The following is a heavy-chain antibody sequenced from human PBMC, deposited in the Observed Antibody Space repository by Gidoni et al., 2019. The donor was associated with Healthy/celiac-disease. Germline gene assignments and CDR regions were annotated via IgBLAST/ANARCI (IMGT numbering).Heavy chain of an antibody. V-gene: IGHV3-49*05. CDR3: TRDSDGYNPGVDY. D-gene: IGHD5-12*01. Sequence: EVQLVESGGGLVKPGRSLRLPCPASGFPFGYYAMSWFRQAPGKGLGWVGFIRSKAYGGTTEYAASVKGRFTISRDDSKSIAYLQMNSLKTEDTAVYYCTRDSDGYNPGVDYWGQGTLVTVSS. CDR1: GFPFGYYA. CDR2: IRSKAYGGTT. J-gene: IGHJ4*02.